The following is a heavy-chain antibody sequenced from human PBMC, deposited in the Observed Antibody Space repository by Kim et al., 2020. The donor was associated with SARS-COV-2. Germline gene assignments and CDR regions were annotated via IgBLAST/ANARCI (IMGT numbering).Heavy chain of an antibody. CDR2: IGSTGGTS. CDR1: GFTFDDFG. CDR3: GALSGRYFDL. D-gene: IGHD7-27*01. Sequence: GGSLRLSCAASGFTFDDFGMLWVRQVTGKGLEWVSAIGSTGGTSYQAAAVEGRFTISRDNANTLFYQLISRLTADDTALYCAGALSGRYFDL. V-gene: IGHV3-20*01. J-gene: IGHJ2*01.